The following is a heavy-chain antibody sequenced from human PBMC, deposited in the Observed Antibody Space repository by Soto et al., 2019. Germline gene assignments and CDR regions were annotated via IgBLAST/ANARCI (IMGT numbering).Heavy chain of an antibody. J-gene: IGHJ3*02. CDR1: GFSLYTGGVG. CDR3: AHRRVDSSTLWNGGSFDI. CDR2: IYWDDDK. V-gene: IGHV2-5*02. Sequence: QITLKESGPTLVKPTQTLTLTCTFSGFSLYTGGVGVGWIRQPPGKGLECLALIYWDDDKRYSPSLKSRLPITKDTANNQVVLTMTNMDPVDTATCYGAHRRVDSSTLWNGGSFDIWGQGTMVTVSS. D-gene: IGHD3-22*01.